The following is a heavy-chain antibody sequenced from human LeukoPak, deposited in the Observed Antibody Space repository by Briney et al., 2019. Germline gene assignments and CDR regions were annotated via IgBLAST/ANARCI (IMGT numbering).Heavy chain of an antibody. V-gene: IGHV1-2*02. CDR1: GYTFTGYY. CDR3: AKDFGGAGSYHCPFDY. J-gene: IGHJ4*02. CDR2: INPNSGGT. D-gene: IGHD3-10*01. Sequence: GASVKVSCKASGYTFTGYYMHWVRQAPGQGLEWMGWINPNSGGTNYAQKFQGRVTMTRGTSISTAYMKLSRLRSDDTAVYYCAKDFGGAGSYHCPFDYWGQGTLVTVSS.